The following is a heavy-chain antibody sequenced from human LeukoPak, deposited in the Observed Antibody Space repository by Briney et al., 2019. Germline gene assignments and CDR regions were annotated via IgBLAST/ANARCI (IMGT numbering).Heavy chain of an antibody. D-gene: IGHD6-19*01. CDR3: ARDHGSSGWYLGALDI. V-gene: IGHV3-33*01. J-gene: IGHJ3*02. CDR2: IWSDGTNK. Sequence: GRSLRLSCATSGFTFSSYGMHWVRQAPGKGLEWVAVIWSDGTNKYYVDSVKGRFTISRDNSKNTLYLQMNSLRAEDTAVYYCARDHGSSGWYLGALDIWGQGTMVTVSS. CDR1: GFTFSSYG.